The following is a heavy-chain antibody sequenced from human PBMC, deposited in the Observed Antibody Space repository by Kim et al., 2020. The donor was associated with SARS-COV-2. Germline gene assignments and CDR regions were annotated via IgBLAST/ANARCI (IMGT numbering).Heavy chain of an antibody. D-gene: IGHD6-13*01. CDR3: ARHGYDYGDY. CDR2: IYYSGST. Sequence: SETLSLTCTVSGGSISSSSYYWGWIRQPPGKGLEWIGSIYYSGSTYYNPSLKSRVTISVDTSKNQFSLKLSSVTAADTAVYYCARHGYDYGDYWGQGTLVTVSS. J-gene: IGHJ4*02. CDR1: GGSISSSSYY. V-gene: IGHV4-39*01.